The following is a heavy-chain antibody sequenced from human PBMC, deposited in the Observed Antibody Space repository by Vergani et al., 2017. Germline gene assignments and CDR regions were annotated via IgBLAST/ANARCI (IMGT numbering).Heavy chain of an antibody. CDR2: IDPYNGDT. Sequence: QGQLVQSGPGMEKTGGSVKVSCQTSEYSLSSYGVNWVRQAPGQGLAWMGWIDPYNGDTPYAQRFQGRLSMTTNTGRTTVYMELRSLRSADTAVYFCASLFDWGSVDSWGQGTLVTVSS. CDR1: EYSLSSYG. CDR3: ASLFDWGSVDS. D-gene: IGHD3-9*01. J-gene: IGHJ4*02. V-gene: IGHV1-18*01.